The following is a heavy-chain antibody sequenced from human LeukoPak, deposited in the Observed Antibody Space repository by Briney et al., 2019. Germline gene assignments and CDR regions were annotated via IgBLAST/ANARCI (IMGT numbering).Heavy chain of an antibody. V-gene: IGHV4-30-4*01. Sequence: NPSQTLSLTCTVSGGSISSGDYYWSWIRQPPGKGLEWNVYIYYSGSTYYNPSLKSRVTISVDTSKNQCSLKLSSVTAADTAVYYCAREDVDTSMVPFDYWGQGTLVTVSS. CDR1: GGSISSGDYY. D-gene: IGHD5-18*01. CDR3: AREDVDTSMVPFDY. J-gene: IGHJ4*02. CDR2: IYYSGST.